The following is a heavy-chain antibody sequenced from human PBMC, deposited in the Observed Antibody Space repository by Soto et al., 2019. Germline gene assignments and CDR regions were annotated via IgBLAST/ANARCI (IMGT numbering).Heavy chain of an antibody. Sequence: EVQLVESGGGLVKPGESLTLSCAASGFSFSSAWMNWVRKVPGKGLEWVGRIKNQSAGAPTQYPAPVSGRFFISRDDSKNILSLHLTSLTIEDIAVYYCSTGSYEGFWGRGTQVTVSS. CDR3: STGSYEGF. V-gene: IGHV3-15*07. J-gene: IGHJ4*02. CDR1: GFSFSSAW. D-gene: IGHD3-3*01. CDR2: IKNQSAGAPT.